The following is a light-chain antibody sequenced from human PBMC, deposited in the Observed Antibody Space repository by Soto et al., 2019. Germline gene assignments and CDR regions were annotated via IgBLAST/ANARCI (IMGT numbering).Light chain of an antibody. J-gene: IGKJ5*01. CDR2: DAS. CDR3: QRYDSLPPT. V-gene: IGKV1-33*01. Sequence: DIQMTQSQSSLSASVGDRVTITCQASHDIKDFLNWFQEKPGKAPKLLIYDASNLQTGVPSRFSGSGSGTHFTFTISSLQPEDIATYYCQRYDSLPPTFGQGTRLDIK. CDR1: HDIKDF.